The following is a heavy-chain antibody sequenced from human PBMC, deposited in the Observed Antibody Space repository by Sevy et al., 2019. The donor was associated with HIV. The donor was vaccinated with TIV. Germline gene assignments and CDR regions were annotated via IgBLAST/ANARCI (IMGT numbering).Heavy chain of an antibody. CDR1: GFTFSKYF. D-gene: IGHD3-10*01. Sequence: GGSLRLSCAASGFTFSKYFMNWVRQAPGKGLEWVSSISSGSSYVFYADSLKGRFTISRDNAKNSLYLHMNSLRAEDTAVYYCARGDYYGSLYYFDYWGPGTLVTVSS. V-gene: IGHV3-21*01. J-gene: IGHJ4*02. CDR3: ARGDYYGSLYYFDY. CDR2: ISSGSSYV.